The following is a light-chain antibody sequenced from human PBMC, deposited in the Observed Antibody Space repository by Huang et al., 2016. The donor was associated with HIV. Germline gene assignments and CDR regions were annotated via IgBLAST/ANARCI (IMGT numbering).Light chain of an antibody. CDR2: AAS. Sequence: DIQMTQSPSSLSASVGDRVTITCRATQGIANRLAWYQQRPGRVPTLLIYAASSLQSGVPSRFSGSGSGTHFSLTISSLQPEDVATYYCHKYDSAPFTFGGGTKVEIK. V-gene: IGKV1-27*01. J-gene: IGKJ4*01. CDR1: QGIANR. CDR3: HKYDSAPFT.